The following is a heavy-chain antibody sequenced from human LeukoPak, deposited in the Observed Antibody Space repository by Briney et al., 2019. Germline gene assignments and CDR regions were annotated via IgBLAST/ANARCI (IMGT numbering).Heavy chain of an antibody. CDR3: ARTTPPEYSYGTGFGY. V-gene: IGHV4-34*01. CDR2: INHSGST. D-gene: IGHD5-18*01. J-gene: IGHJ4*02. Sequence: KSSETLSLTCAVYGGSFSGYYWSWIRQPPGKGLEWIGEINHSGSTNYNPSLKSRVTISVDTSKNQFSLKLSSVTAADTAVYYCARTTPPEYSYGTGFGYGGQGTLVTVSS. CDR1: GGSFSGYY.